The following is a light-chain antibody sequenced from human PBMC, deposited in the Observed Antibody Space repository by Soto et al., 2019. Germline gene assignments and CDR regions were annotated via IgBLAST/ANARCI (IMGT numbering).Light chain of an antibody. CDR3: QQSFITPWT. Sequence: DIQMTQSPSSLSASVGDRVTIACRSSQSMSDYLNWYQEKPGEAPRLLMYGASRLQSGVPSRFSGSGSGTEFTLTISSLQPEDSATYYCQQSFITPWTFGQGTKVDIK. CDR2: GAS. J-gene: IGKJ1*01. CDR1: QSMSDY. V-gene: IGKV1-39*01.